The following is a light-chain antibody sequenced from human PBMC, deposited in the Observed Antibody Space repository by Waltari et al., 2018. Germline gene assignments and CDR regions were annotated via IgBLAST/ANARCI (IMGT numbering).Light chain of an antibody. CDR3: LLYDGSDQV. J-gene: IGLJ3*02. Sequence: QTVVTQEPSLTVSPGGAVTLTCASIAGAVTSGNYPNWIQQKPGQVPRSLIHSTTNRPSWTPARCSGSLLGGKAALTLSGVQPEDEAEYYCLLYDGSDQVFGGGTKLTVL. V-gene: IGLV7-43*01. CDR1: AGAVTSGNY. CDR2: STT.